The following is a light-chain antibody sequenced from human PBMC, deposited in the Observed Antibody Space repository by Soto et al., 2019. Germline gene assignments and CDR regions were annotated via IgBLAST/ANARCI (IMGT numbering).Light chain of an antibody. CDR2: EVS. V-gene: IGLV2-8*01. CDR3: NSYAGSIYV. Sequence: QSALTQPPSASGSPGQSVTISCTGTSSDVGGYKYVSWYQQHPGKAPKLILYEVSKRPSGVPDRFSGSKSGNTASLTVSGLQAEDEADYYCNSYAGSIYVFVTGTKV. CDR1: SSDVGGYKY. J-gene: IGLJ1*01.